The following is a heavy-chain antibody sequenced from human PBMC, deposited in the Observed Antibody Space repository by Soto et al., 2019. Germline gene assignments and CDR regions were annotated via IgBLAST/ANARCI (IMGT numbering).Heavy chain of an antibody. J-gene: IGHJ4*02. CDR2: MNPNSDNT. CDR3: AREAAAGLVY. Sequence: QVQLVQSGAEVKKPGASVKVSCKASGYSFTSYDINWVRQATGQGLEWMGWMNPNSDNTAYAQKFQGRVTMTRNTSISTVYMERSSLRSEDTAVYYCAREAAAGLVYWGQGTLVTVSS. V-gene: IGHV1-8*01. D-gene: IGHD6-13*01. CDR1: GYSFTSYD.